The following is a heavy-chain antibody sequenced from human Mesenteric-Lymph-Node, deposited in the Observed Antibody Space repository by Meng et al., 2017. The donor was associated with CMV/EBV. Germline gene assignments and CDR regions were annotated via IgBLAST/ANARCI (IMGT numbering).Heavy chain of an antibody. CDR2: INHNGGT. CDR3: ARGQWTDAFDI. Sequence: SETLSLTCAVYGGSFTGYYWTWIRQSPGKGLEWIGEINHNGGTNYNPSLKSRVTISVDTSKNQFSLKLSSVTAADTAVYYCARGQWTDAFDIWGQGTMVTVSS. CDR1: GGSFTGYY. D-gene: IGHD6-19*01. J-gene: IGHJ3*02. V-gene: IGHV4-34*01.